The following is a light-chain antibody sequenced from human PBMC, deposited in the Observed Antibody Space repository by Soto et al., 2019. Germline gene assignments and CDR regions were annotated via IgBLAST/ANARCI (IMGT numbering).Light chain of an antibody. J-gene: IGLJ2*01. Sequence: QSALTQPASVSGSPGQSITISCTGTSNDIGANNYVSWYQHHPGKAPKILIYEAANRPSGVSHRFSGSKSANTASLTISGLQAEDEADYFCTSSTSTSTLVFGGGTKLTVL. V-gene: IGLV2-14*01. CDR2: EAA. CDR1: SNDIGANNY. CDR3: TSSTSTSTLV.